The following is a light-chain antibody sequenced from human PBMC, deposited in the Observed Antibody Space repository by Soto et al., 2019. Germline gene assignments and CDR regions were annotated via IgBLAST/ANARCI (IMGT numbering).Light chain of an antibody. V-gene: IGKV1-39*01. CDR3: QQSYTSPLT. Sequence: DIQMTQSPSSLSASIGDRVTITCRASQSISSYLNWYQQKPGKAPQLLINAASTLQSGVPSTFRGSGSGTDFTLTIISLQPEDFATYYCQQSYTSPLTFGVGTKVEI. CDR2: AAS. CDR1: QSISSY. J-gene: IGKJ4*01.